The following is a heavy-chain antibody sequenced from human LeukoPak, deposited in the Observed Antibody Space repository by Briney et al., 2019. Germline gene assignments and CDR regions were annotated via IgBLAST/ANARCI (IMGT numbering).Heavy chain of an antibody. D-gene: IGHD1-7*01. J-gene: IGHJ3*02. CDR3: ARGGTGATRDDTFDI. V-gene: IGHV3-21*06. CDR1: GFSFSRYS. Sequence: SGGSLRLSCTASGFSFSRYSMNWVRQAPGKGLEWVSSISSGSGHIFYADSVRGRFTISRDNAKDSLYLQMNSLRAGDAAVYYCARGGTGATRDDTFDIWGQGAMVTVSS. CDR2: ISSGSGHI.